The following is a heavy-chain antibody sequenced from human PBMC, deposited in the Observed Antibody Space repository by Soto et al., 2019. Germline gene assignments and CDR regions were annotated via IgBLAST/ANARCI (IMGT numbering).Heavy chain of an antibody. CDR2: MKPNSGNT. D-gene: IGHD4-17*01. V-gene: IGHV1-8*01. J-gene: IGHJ4*02. CDR3: ARTLYGDNVDY. CDR1: GYTFTSYD. Sequence: QVQLVQSGAEVKKPGASVKVSCKASGYTFTSYDMNWVRQATGQGLEWMGWMKPNSGNTGYEQKFQGSVTMTRNTAISTAYTELSSLRSEDTAVYYCARTLYGDNVDYWGEGTLVTVSS.